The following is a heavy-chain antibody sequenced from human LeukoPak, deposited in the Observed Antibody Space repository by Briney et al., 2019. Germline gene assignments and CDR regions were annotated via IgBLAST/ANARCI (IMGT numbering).Heavy chain of an antibody. V-gene: IGHV3-53*01. J-gene: IGHJ4*02. Sequence: QSGGSLRLSCAASGITVTSDYMSWVRQAPGKGLECVSVIYSGDNTYYADSVKGRFTISRDNSKNMVYLQMNSLRAEDTAVYYCARGAITAARPLDYWGQGTLVTVSS. CDR2: IYSGDNT. CDR1: GITVTSDY. CDR3: ARGAITAARPLDY. D-gene: IGHD6-6*01.